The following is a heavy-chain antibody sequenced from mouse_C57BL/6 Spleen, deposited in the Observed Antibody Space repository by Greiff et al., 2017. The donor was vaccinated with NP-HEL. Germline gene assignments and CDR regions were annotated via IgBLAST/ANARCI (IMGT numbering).Heavy chain of an antibody. V-gene: IGHV1-42*01. CDR2: INPSTGGT. J-gene: IGHJ2*01. D-gene: IGHD2-4*01. Sequence: EVQLQQSGPELVKPGASVKISCKASGYSFTGYYMNWVKQSPEKSLEWIGEINPSTGGTTYNQKFKAKATLTVDKSSSTAYMQLKSLTSEDSAVYYCARRDYDYVDYWGQGTTLTVSS. CDR3: ARRDYDYVDY. CDR1: GYSFTGYY.